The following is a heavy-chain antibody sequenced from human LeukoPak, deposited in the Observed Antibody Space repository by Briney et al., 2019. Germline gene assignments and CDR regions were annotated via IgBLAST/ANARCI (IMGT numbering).Heavy chain of an antibody. Sequence: SVKVSCKASGGTFSRYAISCVRQAPGQGLEWMGRIIPIFGTANYAQKFKGRVTITTDESTSTAYMELSSLRSEDTAVYYCAREDIVATMMSRFDPWGQGTLVTVSS. CDR2: IIPIFGTA. J-gene: IGHJ5*02. CDR1: GGTFSRYA. D-gene: IGHD5-12*01. CDR3: AREDIVATMMSRFDP. V-gene: IGHV1-69*05.